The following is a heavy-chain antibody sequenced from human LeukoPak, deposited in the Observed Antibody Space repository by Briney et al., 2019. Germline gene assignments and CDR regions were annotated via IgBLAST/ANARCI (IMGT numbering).Heavy chain of an antibody. CDR2: IYTSGST. CDR1: GGSISSYY. CDR3: AREGYSYAPPWYFDL. V-gene: IGHV4-4*07. D-gene: IGHD5-18*01. Sequence: PSETLSLTCTVSGGSISSYYWSWIRQPAGKGLEWIGRIYTSGSTNYNPSLKSRVTMSVDTSKNQFSLKLSSVTAADTAVYYCAREGYSYAPPWYFDLWGRGTLVTVSS. J-gene: IGHJ2*01.